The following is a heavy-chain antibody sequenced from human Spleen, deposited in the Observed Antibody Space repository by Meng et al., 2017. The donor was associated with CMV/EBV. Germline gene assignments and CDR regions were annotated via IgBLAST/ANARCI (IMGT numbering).Heavy chain of an antibody. CDR3: ARILYNYGYDY. D-gene: IGHD5-18*01. J-gene: IGHJ4*02. V-gene: IGHV4-38-2*02. CDR2: VYYSGST. Sequence: GSLRLSCTVSDYSISSGFYWGWIRQPPGKGLEWIGSVYYSGSTYYNPSLKSRVSISADMSQNQFSLKLSSVTAADTAVYYCARILYNYGYDYWGQGTLVTVSS. CDR1: DYSISSGFY.